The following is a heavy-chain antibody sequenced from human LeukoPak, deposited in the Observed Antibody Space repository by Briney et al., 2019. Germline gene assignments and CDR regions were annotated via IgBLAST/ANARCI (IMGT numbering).Heavy chain of an antibody. CDR2: ISGSGGST. D-gene: IGHD3-22*01. V-gene: IGHV3-23*01. CDR1: GFTFSIYG. Sequence: PGGSLRLSCEASGFTFSIYGMHWVRQAPGKGLEWVSAISGSGGSTYYADSVKGRFTISRDNSKNTLYLQMNSLRAEDTAVYYCAKDLGAYYYDSSGPADAFDIWGQGTMVTVSS. CDR3: AKDLGAYYYDSSGPADAFDI. J-gene: IGHJ3*02.